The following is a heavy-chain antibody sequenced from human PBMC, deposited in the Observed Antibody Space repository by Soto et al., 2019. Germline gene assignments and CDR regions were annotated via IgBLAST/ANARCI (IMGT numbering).Heavy chain of an antibody. CDR3: ARVPLDYSNSHYFDF. CDR1: GGSVSSGSFY. CDR2: IYNNRSF. J-gene: IGHJ4*02. V-gene: IGHV4-61*01. D-gene: IGHD6-6*01. Sequence: PSETLSLTCTVSGGSVSSGSFYWSWIRQPPGKALEWIGFIYNNRSFNYNPSLKSRVTMSVDTSKHQFSLKLSSVTAADTAVDYCARVPLDYSNSHYFDFWGQGALVTVSS.